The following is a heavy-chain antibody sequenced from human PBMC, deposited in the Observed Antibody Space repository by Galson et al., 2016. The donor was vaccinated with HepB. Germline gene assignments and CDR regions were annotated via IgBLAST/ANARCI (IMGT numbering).Heavy chain of an antibody. Sequence: LRLSCAASGFSFSLYGMHWVRQAPGKGLEWVALIWYDGETKYSADSVKCRFTISRDNSDNTLYLHMNSLRAEDTAVYYCSRARYSSSWFGDFDYWGQGTLVIVSS. CDR3: SRARYSSSWFGDFDY. V-gene: IGHV3-33*01. D-gene: IGHD6-19*01. CDR2: IWYDGETK. J-gene: IGHJ4*02. CDR1: GFSFSLYG.